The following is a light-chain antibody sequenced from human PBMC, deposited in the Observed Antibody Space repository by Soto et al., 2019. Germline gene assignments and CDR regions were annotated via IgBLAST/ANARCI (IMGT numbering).Light chain of an antibody. V-gene: IGKV3-15*01. CDR3: QQYKDWPARYT. CDR2: GAS. J-gene: IGKJ2*01. CDR1: QSVSSN. Sequence: EIVMTQSPANLSVSPGQRATLSCRASQSVSSNLAWYQQKRGQAPRLLIFGASTRATGIPDRFSGSGSGTEFSLTIRSLHYEDFGVDYGQQYKDWPARYTFRQGNKLEIK.